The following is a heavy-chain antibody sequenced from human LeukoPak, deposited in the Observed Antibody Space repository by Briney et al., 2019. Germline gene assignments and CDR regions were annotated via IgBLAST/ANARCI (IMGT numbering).Heavy chain of an antibody. J-gene: IGHJ4*02. Sequence: GSNKYYADSVKGRFTISRDNSKSTLYLQMNSLRAEDTAVYYCARGYYDSSGYSFDYWGQGTLVTVSS. V-gene: IGHV3-30*01. D-gene: IGHD3-22*01. CDR3: ARGYYDSSGYSFDY. CDR2: GSNK.